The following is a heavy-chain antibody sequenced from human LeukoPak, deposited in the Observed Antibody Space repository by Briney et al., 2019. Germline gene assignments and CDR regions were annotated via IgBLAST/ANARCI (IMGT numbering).Heavy chain of an antibody. D-gene: IGHD3-10*01. CDR3: ATSVLLWFGEGRWFDP. CDR2: FDPEDGET. V-gene: IGHV1-24*01. J-gene: IGHJ5*02. CDR1: GYTLTELS. Sequence: ASVKVSCKVSGYTLTELSIHWVRQAPGNWPEWMGGFDPEDGETIYAQKCQGRVTMTEDTSTDTAYMELSSLRSEDTAVYYCATSVLLWFGEGRWFDPWGQGTLVTVSS.